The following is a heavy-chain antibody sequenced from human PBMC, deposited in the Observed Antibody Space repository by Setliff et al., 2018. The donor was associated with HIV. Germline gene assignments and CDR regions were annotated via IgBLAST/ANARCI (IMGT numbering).Heavy chain of an antibody. Sequence: ASVKVSCKASGYTFTGYFIHWVRQAPGQGLEWMGQNNPNRGDTKSHHKFADRLIMSRDTSLTTVYMELTSLRSDDTAVYYCARVSSFNKIIREAFDIWGQGTLVT. J-gene: IGHJ3*02. CDR1: GYTFTGYF. D-gene: IGHD3-10*01. V-gene: IGHV1-2*06. CDR3: ARVSSFNKIIREAFDI. CDR2: NNPNRGDT.